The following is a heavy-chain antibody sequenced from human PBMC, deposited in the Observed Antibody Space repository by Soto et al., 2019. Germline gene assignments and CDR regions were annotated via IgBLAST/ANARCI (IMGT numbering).Heavy chain of an antibody. CDR1: GGSFSGYY. V-gene: IGHV4-34*01. J-gene: IGHJ3*02. CDR2: INHSGST. D-gene: IGHD3-9*01. Sequence: SETLSLTCAVYGGSFSGYYWSWLRQPPGKGLEWIGEINHSGSTNYNPSLKSRVTISVDTSKNQFSLKLSSVTAADTAVYYCARGAGLRYFDWLLYVRAFDIWGQGTMVT. CDR3: ARGAGLRYFDWLLYVRAFDI.